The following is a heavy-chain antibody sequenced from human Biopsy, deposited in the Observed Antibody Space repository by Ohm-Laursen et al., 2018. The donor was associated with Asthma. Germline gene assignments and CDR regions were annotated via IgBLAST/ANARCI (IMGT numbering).Heavy chain of an antibody. D-gene: IGHD6-19*01. CDR3: ARGDSSGWSHYYFDY. Sequence: SLRLSCAASGFTVSRDHMFWVRQAPGKGLEWVSVIYIGGTSHTADSVRGRFTISRDFYKNTLHLQMHSLRVEDTAVYYCARGDSSGWSHYYFDYWGQGTLVTVSS. V-gene: IGHV3-53*01. J-gene: IGHJ4*02. CDR2: IYIGGTS. CDR1: GFTVSRDH.